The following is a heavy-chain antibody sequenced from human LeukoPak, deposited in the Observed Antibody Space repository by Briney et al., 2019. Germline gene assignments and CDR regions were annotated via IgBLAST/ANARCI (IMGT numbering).Heavy chain of an antibody. CDR1: GGSFSGYY. CDR2: INHSGST. CDR3: ARGRYYCSSTSCPNWFDP. V-gene: IGHV4-34*01. D-gene: IGHD2-2*01. J-gene: IGHJ5*02. Sequence: SETLSLTCAVYGGSFSGYYWSWIRQPPGKGLEWIGEINHSGSTNYNPSPKSRVTISVDTSKNQFSLKLSSVTAADTAVYYCARGRYYCSSTSCPNWFDPWGQGTLVAVSS.